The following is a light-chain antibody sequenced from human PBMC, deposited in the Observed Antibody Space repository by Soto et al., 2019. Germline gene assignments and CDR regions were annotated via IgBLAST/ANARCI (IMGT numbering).Light chain of an antibody. J-gene: IGLJ3*02. CDR3: SSYTGDNTWV. V-gene: IGLV2-14*01. CDR2: EVS. CDR1: RSDVGTYNY. Sequence: QPASVSGSPGQSITISCTGTRSDVGTYNYVSWYQQHAGKAPKLIIYEVSSRPSGVSSRFSGSKSVNTASLTISGLQAEDEADFYCSSYTGDNTWVFGGGTKLTVL.